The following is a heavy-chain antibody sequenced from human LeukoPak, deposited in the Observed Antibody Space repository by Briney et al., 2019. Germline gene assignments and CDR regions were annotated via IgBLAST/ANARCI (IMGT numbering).Heavy chain of an antibody. V-gene: IGHV3-21*01. CDR2: ISRGSGYI. CDR1: GFTFSSYS. D-gene: IGHD2-15*01. J-gene: IGHJ4*02. Sequence: KPGGSLRLSCAASGFTFSSYSMNWVRQAPGKGLEWVSSISRGSGYIDYADSVKGRFTISRDNAKNSLYLQMNSLRAEDTAVYYCARDRGFCSGGSCDYYFDYWGQGTLVTVSS. CDR3: ARDRGFCSGGSCDYYFDY.